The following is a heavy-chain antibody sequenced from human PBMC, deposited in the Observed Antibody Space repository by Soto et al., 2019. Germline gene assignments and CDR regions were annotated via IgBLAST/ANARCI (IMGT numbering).Heavy chain of an antibody. J-gene: IGHJ5*02. CDR1: GGSISSSSYY. CDR3: ASSSLWFGVWFDP. V-gene: IGHV4-39*01. D-gene: IGHD3-10*01. CDR2: IYYSGST. Sequence: SETLSLTCTVSGGSISSSSYYWGWIRQPPGKGLEWIGSIYYSGSTYYNPSLKSRVTISVDTSKNQFSLKLSSVTAADTAVYYCASSSLWFGVWFDPWGQGTLVTVSS.